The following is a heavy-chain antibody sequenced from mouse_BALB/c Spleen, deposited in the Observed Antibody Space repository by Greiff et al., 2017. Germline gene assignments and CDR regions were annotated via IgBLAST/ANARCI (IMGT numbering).Heavy chain of an antibody. CDR1: GYAFSSYW. J-gene: IGHJ4*01. CDR3: ARSGTTATLYAMDY. CDR2: IYPGDGDT. Sequence: QVQLQQSGAELVRPGSSVKISCKASGYAFSSYWMNWVKQRPGQGLEWIGQIYPGDGDTNYNGKFKGKATLTADKSSSTAYMQLSSLTSEDSAVYFCARSGTTATLYAMDYWGQGTSVTVSS. D-gene: IGHD1-2*01. V-gene: IGHV1-80*01.